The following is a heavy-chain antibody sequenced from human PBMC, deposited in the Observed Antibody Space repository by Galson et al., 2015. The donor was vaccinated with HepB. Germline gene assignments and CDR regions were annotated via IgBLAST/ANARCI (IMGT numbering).Heavy chain of an antibody. CDR3: AKRDFMDV. V-gene: IGHV3-23*01. Sequence: SLRLSCAASGFTFSTYVMTWVRQAPGKGLEWVSTISGGGVNTYYADSVKGRFTIPRDNSKNTLYLQMNSLRAEDTAVYYCAKRDFMDVWGKGTTVTVSS. J-gene: IGHJ6*03. CDR1: GFTFSTYV. CDR2: ISGGGVNT.